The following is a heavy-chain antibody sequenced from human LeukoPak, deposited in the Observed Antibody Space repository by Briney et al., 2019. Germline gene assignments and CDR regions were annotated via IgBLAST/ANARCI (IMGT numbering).Heavy chain of an antibody. CDR2: MNPNSGNT. V-gene: IGHV1-8*01. D-gene: IGHD3-22*01. Sequence: ASVKVSCKASGYTFTSYDINWVRQATGQELEWMGWMNPNSGNTGYAQKFQGRVTMTRNTSISTAYMELSSLRSEDTAVYYCARGPPYYYDSSGYSLDAFDIWGQGTMVTVSS. J-gene: IGHJ3*02. CDR3: ARGPPYYYDSSGYSLDAFDI. CDR1: GYTFTSYD.